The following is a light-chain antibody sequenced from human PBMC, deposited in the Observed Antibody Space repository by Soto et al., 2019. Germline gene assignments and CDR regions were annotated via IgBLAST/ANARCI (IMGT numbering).Light chain of an antibody. V-gene: IGKV3-20*01. Sequence: EIVLTQAPGTLSLSPGQRATLSCRASQTITRNFLAWYQQKPGQAPRLLMYGASSRATGIPDRFSCGASEKDFTPPITRLEPEDLAVYYCQQYRNSPPFPFGRGTKVDIQ. CDR1: QTITRNF. CDR3: QQYRNSPPFP. J-gene: IGKJ3*01. CDR2: GAS.